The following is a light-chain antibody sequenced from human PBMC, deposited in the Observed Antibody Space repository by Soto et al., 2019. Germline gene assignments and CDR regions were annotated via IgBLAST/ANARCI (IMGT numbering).Light chain of an antibody. V-gene: IGLV1-44*01. CDR2: SND. CDR1: SSNIASNT. Sequence: QSFLTQPPSASGTPGQSVTVSCSGSSSNIASNTVNWYQQLPGTAPKLLIYSNDQRPSGVPDRFSASKSGTSASLAISGLQSEDEADYYCASWDDSLNGHVFGTGTKVTVL. J-gene: IGLJ1*01. CDR3: ASWDDSLNGHV.